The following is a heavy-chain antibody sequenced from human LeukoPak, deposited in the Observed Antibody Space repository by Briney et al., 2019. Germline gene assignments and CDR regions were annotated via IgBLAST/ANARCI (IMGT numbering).Heavy chain of an antibody. CDR1: GFTFSSYA. J-gene: IGHJ4*02. Sequence: GGSLRLSCAASGFTFSSYAMSWVRQAPGKGLEWVSAISGSGGSTYYADSVKGRFTISRDNSKNTLYLQMNSLRAEDTAVYYCAKDRMGHQAYCGGDCYVGYFDYWSQGTLVTVSS. CDR3: AKDRMGHQAYCGGDCYVGYFDY. V-gene: IGHV3-23*01. D-gene: IGHD2-21*01. CDR2: ISGSGGST.